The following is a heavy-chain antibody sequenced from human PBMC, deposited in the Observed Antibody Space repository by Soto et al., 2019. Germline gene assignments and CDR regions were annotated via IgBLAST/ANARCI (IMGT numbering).Heavy chain of an antibody. CDR1: GGSISSGDYY. CDR2: IYYSGST. V-gene: IGHV4-61*08. J-gene: IGHJ5*02. D-gene: IGHD3-3*01. CDR3: ARAADGWSGYLNWFDP. Sequence: SETLSLTCTVSGGSISSGDYYWSWIRQPPGKGLEWIGYIYYSGSTNYNPSLKSRVTISVDTSKNQFSLKLSSVTAADTAVYYCARAADGWSGYLNWFDPWGQGTLVTVSS.